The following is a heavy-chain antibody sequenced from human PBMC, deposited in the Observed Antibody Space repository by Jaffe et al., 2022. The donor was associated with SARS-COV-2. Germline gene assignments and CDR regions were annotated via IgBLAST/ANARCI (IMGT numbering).Heavy chain of an antibody. V-gene: IGHV4-39*01. CDR1: GGSISSSSYY. CDR2: IYYSGST. J-gene: IGHJ4*02. Sequence: QLQLQESGPGLVKPSETLSLTCTVSGGSISSSSYYWGWIRQPPGKGLEWIGSIYYSGSTYYNPSLKSRVTISVDTSKNQFSLKLSSVTAADTAVYYCACFTYQLDGDYWGQGTLVTVSS. CDR3: ACFTYQLDGDY. D-gene: IGHD6-6*01.